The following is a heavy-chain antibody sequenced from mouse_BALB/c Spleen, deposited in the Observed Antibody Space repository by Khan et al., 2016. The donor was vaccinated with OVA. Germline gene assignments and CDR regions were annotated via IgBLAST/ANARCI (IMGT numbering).Heavy chain of an antibody. D-gene: IGHD1-1*02. J-gene: IGHJ1*01. V-gene: IGHV1-9*01. CDR2: ILPGSGST. CDR1: GYTFSSYW. CDR3: AKYGSHWYFDV. Sequence: XLQQSGAELMKPGASVKISCKATGYTFSSYWIEWVKQRPGHGLEWIGEILPGSGSTNYNEKFKGKATFTADTSSNKAYMQISSLTSEDSAVYYCAKYGSHWYFDVWGAGTTVTVSS.